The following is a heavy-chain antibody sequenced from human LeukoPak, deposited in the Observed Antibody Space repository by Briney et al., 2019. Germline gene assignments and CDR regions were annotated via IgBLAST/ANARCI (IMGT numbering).Heavy chain of an antibody. Sequence: GGSLRLSCAASGFTFSSYSMNWARQAPGKGLEWVSYISYSSSTIYYADSVKGRFSISRDNAKNSLYLQMNSLRAEDTAVYYCAKSGERRRPYYFDYWGQGTLVTVSS. CDR3: AKSGERRRPYYFDY. CDR2: ISYSSSTI. V-gene: IGHV3-48*01. CDR1: GFTFSSYS. D-gene: IGHD3-10*01. J-gene: IGHJ4*02.